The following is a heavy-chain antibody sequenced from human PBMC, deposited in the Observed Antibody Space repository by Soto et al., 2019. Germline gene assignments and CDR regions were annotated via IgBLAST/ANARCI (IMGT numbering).Heavy chain of an antibody. J-gene: IGHJ3*02. CDR2: MDPNSGNT. Sequence: ASVKVSCKASGYTFTSYDINCVRQATGQGLEWMGWMDPNSGNTGYAQKFQGRVTMTGNTSISTAYMELSSLRSEDTAVYYCARVYRSGYYYGSGINDAFDIWGQGTMVTVSS. CDR1: GYTFTSYD. D-gene: IGHD3-10*01. V-gene: IGHV1-8*01. CDR3: ARVYRSGYYYGSGINDAFDI.